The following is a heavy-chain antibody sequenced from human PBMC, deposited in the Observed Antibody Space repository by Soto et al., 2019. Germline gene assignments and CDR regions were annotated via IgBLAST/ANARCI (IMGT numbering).Heavy chain of an antibody. Sequence: QVQLQESGPGLVKPSDTLSLTCAVSGYSISSNNWWGWIRQPPGKGLEWIGYIYYSGTTYYNPCLKSRATTSVDTSKNQSSLKLTSVTAVDTAVYYCARREIQGPIDYWGQGTLVTVSS. CDR2: IYYSGTT. CDR1: GYSISSNNW. D-gene: IGHD1-26*01. CDR3: ARREIQGPIDY. V-gene: IGHV4-28*01. J-gene: IGHJ4*02.